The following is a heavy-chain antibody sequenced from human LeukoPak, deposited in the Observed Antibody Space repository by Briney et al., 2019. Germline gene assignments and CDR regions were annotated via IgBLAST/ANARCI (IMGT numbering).Heavy chain of an antibody. CDR3: ARYSSGWYSPIDY. CDR1: GGSISSYY. D-gene: IGHD6-19*01. J-gene: IGHJ4*02. CDR2: IYYSGST. V-gene: IGHV4-59*01. Sequence: PSETLSLTCTVSGGSISSYYWSWIRQPPGKGLEWIGYIYYSGSTNYNPSLKSRVTISVDTSKNQFSLKLSSVTAADTAVYYCARYSSGWYSPIDYWGQGTLVTVSS.